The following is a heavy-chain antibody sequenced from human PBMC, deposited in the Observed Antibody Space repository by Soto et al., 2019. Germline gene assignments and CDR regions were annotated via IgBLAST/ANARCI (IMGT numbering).Heavy chain of an antibody. CDR3: VKTLQYSYGLPH. D-gene: IGHD5-18*01. V-gene: IGHV3-64D*06. Sequence: GGSLRLSCAASGFTFSSYAMHWVRQAPGKGLEYVSAISSNGGSTYYADTVKGRFTISRDNSKNTLYLQMSSLRAEDTAVYYCVKTLQYSYGLPHWGQGTLVTVSS. CDR1: GFTFSSYA. J-gene: IGHJ4*02. CDR2: ISSNGGST.